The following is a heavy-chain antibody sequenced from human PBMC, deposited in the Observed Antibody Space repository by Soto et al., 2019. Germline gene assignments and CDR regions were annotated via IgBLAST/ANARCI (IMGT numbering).Heavy chain of an antibody. D-gene: IGHD6-6*01. V-gene: IGHV1-69*01. CDR2: IIPIFGTA. Sequence: QVQLVQSGAEVKKPGSSVKVSCKASGGTFSSYTISWVRQAPGQGLEWMGGIIPIFGTASYAQKFQGRVTITADESTSTAYMELSSLRSEDSAVYYCASIAARPRVLVYYYGMDVWGQGTTVTVSS. J-gene: IGHJ6*02. CDR1: GGTFSSYT. CDR3: ASIAARPRVLVYYYGMDV.